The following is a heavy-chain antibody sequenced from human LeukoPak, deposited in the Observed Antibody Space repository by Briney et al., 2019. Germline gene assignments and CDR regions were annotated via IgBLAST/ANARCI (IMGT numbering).Heavy chain of an antibody. CDR2: ISASGDAT. V-gene: IGHV3-23*01. CDR1: GFTFSSSA. J-gene: IGHJ3*01. D-gene: IGHD2-15*01. CDR3: ARAPGSIDPFDV. Sequence: PGGSLRLSCVTSGFTFSSSAMSWVRQAPGKGLEWVSSISASGDATYYGDSVKGRFTISRDNSKSTLSLQMKILRAGDTAVYFCARAPGSIDPFDVWGQGTMVTVSS.